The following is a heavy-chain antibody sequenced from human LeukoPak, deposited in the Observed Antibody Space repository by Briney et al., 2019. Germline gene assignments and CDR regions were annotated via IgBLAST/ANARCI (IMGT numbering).Heavy chain of an antibody. CDR2: ISKDGSDK. J-gene: IGHJ4*02. CDR3: AKDYLLNYDY. CDR1: GFTFSDYA. Sequence: PGGSLRLSCAASGFTFSDYAMHWVRQAPGKGLEWVAVISKDGSDKYYPGSVRGRFSISRDNSKNTIYLQMDSLRAEDTAIYYCAKDYLLNYDYWGQGTLVTVSS. V-gene: IGHV3-30-3*01. D-gene: IGHD1-7*01.